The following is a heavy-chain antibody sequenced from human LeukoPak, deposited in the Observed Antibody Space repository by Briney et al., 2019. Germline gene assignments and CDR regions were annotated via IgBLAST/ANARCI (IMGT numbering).Heavy chain of an antibody. CDR1: GFTFSSYA. Sequence: GGSLRLSCAASGFTFSSYAMNWLRQAPGKGLEWVAGISSGDRTFHAESVKGRFTISKDKSKDTLYLQMNSQRAEDTAVYYCAKDATASPYFHWFDNWGQGTQVIVSS. J-gene: IGHJ4*02. CDR3: AKDATASPYFHWFDN. V-gene: IGHV3-23*01. CDR2: ISSGDRT. D-gene: IGHD3-9*01.